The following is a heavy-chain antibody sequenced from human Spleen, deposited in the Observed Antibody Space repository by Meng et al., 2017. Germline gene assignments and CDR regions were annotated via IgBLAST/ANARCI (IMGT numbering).Heavy chain of an antibody. Sequence: GESLKISCAASGFTFSSYSMNWVRQAPGKGLEWVSSISSSSSYIYYADSVKGRFTISRDNAKNSLYLQMNSLGAEGTAVYYCAAESLVAAWFWGQGTLVTVSS. CDR3: AAESLVAAWF. D-gene: IGHD2-15*01. V-gene: IGHV3-21*04. J-gene: IGHJ4*02. CDR2: ISSSSSYI. CDR1: GFTFSSYS.